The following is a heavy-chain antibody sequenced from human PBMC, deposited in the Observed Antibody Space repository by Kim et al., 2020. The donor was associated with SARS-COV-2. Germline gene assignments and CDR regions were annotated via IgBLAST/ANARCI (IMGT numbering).Heavy chain of an antibody. CDR2: MYYSGST. J-gene: IGHJ3*02. D-gene: IGHD6-13*01. Sequence: SETLSLTCTVSGGSISSSSYYCGWIRQPPGKGLEWIGSMYYSGSTNYNPSLKSRVTISVDTSKNQFSLKLRSGTAADTAVYYCARQGIRGSSWYLGAFDIWGQGTMVTVSS. CDR1: GGSISSSSYY. CDR3: ARQGIRGSSWYLGAFDI. V-gene: IGHV4-39*01.